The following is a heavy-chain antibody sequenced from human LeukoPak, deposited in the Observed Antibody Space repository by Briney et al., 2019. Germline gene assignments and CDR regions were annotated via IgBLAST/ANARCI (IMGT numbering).Heavy chain of an antibody. CDR2: INHSGST. CDR3: ARHTVPRLRGYYGRLDY. D-gene: IGHD3-22*01. V-gene: IGHV4-34*01. J-gene: IGHJ4*02. Sequence: SETLSLTCAVYGGSFSGYYWSWIRQPPGKGLGWIGEINHSGSTNYNPSLKSRVTISVDTSKNQFSLKLSSVTAADTAVYYCARHTVPRLRGYYGRLDYWGQGTLVTVSS. CDR1: GGSFSGYY.